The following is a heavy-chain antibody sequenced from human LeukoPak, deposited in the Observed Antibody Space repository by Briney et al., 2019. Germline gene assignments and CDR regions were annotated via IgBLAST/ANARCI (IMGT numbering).Heavy chain of an antibody. V-gene: IGHV4-4*07. CDR3: ARVDSRGWNLDN. CDR2: IYNSGST. J-gene: IGHJ4*01. Sequence: ASETLSLTRTVSGGSISSYYWSWIRQPAGKGLEWIGRIYNSGSTIHNPSLKSRVTMTIDTSKKQFSLKESSVPAADTAVFYCARVDSRGWNLDNSGHRTLVTASS. D-gene: IGHD6-19*01. CDR1: GGSISSYY.